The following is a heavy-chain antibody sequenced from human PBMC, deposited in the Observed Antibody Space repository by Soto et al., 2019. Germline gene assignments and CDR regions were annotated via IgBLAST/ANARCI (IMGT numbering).Heavy chain of an antibody. CDR2: INPNSGGT. CDR1: GYTFTGYY. J-gene: IGHJ6*02. CDR3: AREGDSTTVKHFGEPPLRHYYYCGMDV. D-gene: IGHD4-4*01. Sequence: QVQLVQSGAEVKKPGASVKVSCKASGYTFTGYYMHWVRQAPGQGLEWMGWINPNSGGTNYAQKFQGWVTMTRDTSISTAYMELSRLRSDDTAVYYCAREGDSTTVKHFGEPPLRHYYYCGMDVWGQGTTVTVSS. V-gene: IGHV1-2*04.